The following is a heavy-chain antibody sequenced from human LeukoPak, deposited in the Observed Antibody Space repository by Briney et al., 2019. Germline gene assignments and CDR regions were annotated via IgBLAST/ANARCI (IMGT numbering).Heavy chain of an antibody. CDR3: ARDKAPYYYYGMDV. CDR2: IIPIFGIA. J-gene: IGHJ6*02. V-gene: IGHV1-69*10. CDR1: GGTFSSYA. Sequence: ASVTVSCKASGGTFSSYAISWVRQAPGQGLEWMRGIIPIFGIANYAQKFQGRVTITADKSTSTAYMELSSLRSEDTAVYCCARDKAPYYYYGMDVWGQGTTVTVTS.